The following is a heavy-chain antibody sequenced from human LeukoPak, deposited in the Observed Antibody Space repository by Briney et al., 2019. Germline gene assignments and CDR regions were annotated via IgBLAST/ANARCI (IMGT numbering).Heavy chain of an antibody. Sequence: TGGSLRLSCEASGFTFSSYGMHWVRQAPGKGLEWVAVISYDGSNKYYADSVKGRFTISRDNSKNTLYLQMNSLRAEDTAVYYCVRDASSTQSSGSWFDPWGQGTLVTVSS. CDR3: VRDASSTQSSGSWFDP. J-gene: IGHJ5*02. CDR1: GFTFSSYG. D-gene: IGHD2-2*01. CDR2: ISYDGSNK. V-gene: IGHV3-30*03.